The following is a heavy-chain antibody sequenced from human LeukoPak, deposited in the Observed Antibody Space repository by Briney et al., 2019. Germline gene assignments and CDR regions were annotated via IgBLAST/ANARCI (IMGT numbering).Heavy chain of an antibody. CDR2: ISYDGSNK. J-gene: IGHJ4*02. V-gene: IGHV3-30-3*01. D-gene: IGHD3-22*01. Sequence: PGRSLRLSCAASGFTFSSYAMHWVRQAPGKGLEWVAVISYDGSNKYYADSVKGRFTISRDNSKNTLYLQMNNLRAEDTAVYYCARESLSYDSSGYYYEGADIDYWGQGTLVTVSS. CDR3: ARESLSYDSSGYYYEGADIDY. CDR1: GFTFSSYA.